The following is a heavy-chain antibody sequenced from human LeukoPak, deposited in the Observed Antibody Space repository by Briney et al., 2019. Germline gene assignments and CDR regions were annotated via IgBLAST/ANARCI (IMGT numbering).Heavy chain of an antibody. Sequence: GGSLRLSCAGSGFTFGGYGMHWFRQTPGKELEWVAVIAYDRSRAFYADSVKGRFTISRDNSKNTMSVQMDDLRAEDTAVYYCTRYNNDHFDYWGQGTLVTVSS. CDR3: TRYNNDHFDY. V-gene: IGHV3-33*01. CDR2: IAYDRSRA. J-gene: IGHJ4*02. CDR1: GFTFGGYG. D-gene: IGHD1-14*01.